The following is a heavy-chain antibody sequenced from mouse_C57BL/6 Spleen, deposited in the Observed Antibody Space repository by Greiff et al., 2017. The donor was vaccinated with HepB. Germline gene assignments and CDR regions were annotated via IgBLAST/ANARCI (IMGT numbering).Heavy chain of an antibody. CDR3: ARRGNSQIFDY. D-gene: IGHD3-1*01. CDR2: IDPSDSYT. V-gene: IGHV1-50*01. CDR1: GYTFTSYW. J-gene: IGHJ2*01. Sequence: QQSCKASGYTFTSYWMQWVKQRPGQGLEWIGEIDPSDSYTNYNQKFKGKATLTVDTSSSTAYMQLSSLTSEDSAVYYCARRGNSQIFDYWGQGTTLTVSS.